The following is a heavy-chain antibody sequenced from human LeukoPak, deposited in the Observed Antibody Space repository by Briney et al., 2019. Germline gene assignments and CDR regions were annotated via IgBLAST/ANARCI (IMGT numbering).Heavy chain of an antibody. V-gene: IGHV3-33*01. CDR2: IWYDGSEK. J-gene: IGHJ4*02. CDR3: ARDVYYGSGRPFAY. Sequence: GRSLRLSCAASGFNFNDSGMHWVRQAPGKGPEWVAVIWYDGSEKYYADSVKGRLTISRDNSKNTLYLQMNSLRADDTAVYYCARDVYYGSGRPFAYWGQGALVSVSS. CDR1: GFNFNDSG. D-gene: IGHD3-10*01.